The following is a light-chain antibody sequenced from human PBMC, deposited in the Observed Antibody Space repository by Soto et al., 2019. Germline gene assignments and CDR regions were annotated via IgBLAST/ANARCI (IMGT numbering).Light chain of an antibody. Sequence: EIVMTQSPATLSVSPGERATLSCRASQSVSSNLAWYQQKPGQAPRLLIYGASTRATGIPARFSGSGSGTEFTLTISSLQSEDFAVYYCQQYNNWPGYPFGQGTKLEIK. V-gene: IGKV3-15*01. J-gene: IGKJ2*01. CDR1: QSVSSN. CDR2: GAS. CDR3: QQYNNWPGYP.